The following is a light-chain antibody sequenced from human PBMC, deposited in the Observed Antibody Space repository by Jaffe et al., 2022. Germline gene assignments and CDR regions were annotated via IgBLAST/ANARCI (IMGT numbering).Light chain of an antibody. CDR1: QTVSSN. J-gene: IGKJ1*01. Sequence: EIVMTQSPATLSVSPGERATLSCRATQTVSSNLAWYQQKPGQAPRLLIYRASTRATGIPARFSGSGSGTDFTLTISSLQSEDSAVYYCQQNNNWPWTFGQGTKVEIK. V-gene: IGKV3-15*01. CDR2: RAS. CDR3: QQNNNWPWT.